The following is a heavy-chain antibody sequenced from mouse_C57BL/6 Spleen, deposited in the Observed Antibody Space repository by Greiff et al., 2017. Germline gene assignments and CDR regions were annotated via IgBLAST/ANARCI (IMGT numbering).Heavy chain of an antibody. Sequence: DVQLQESGPGLVKPSQSLSLTCSVTGYSITSGYYWNWIRQFPGNKLEWMGYISYDGSNNYNPSLKNRISITRDTSKNQFFLKLNSVTTEDTATYYCARTPSYYGTPYFDYWGQGTTLTVSS. CDR3: ARTPSYYGTPYFDY. D-gene: IGHD1-1*01. J-gene: IGHJ2*01. V-gene: IGHV3-6*01. CDR1: GYSITSGYY. CDR2: ISYDGSN.